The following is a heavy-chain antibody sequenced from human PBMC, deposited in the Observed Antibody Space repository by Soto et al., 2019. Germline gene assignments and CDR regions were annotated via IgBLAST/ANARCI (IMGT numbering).Heavy chain of an antibody. D-gene: IGHD3-3*01. J-gene: IGHJ6*02. CDR3: AREVRPLLRFLEWLPPRGRTRYYYYYGMDV. V-gene: IGHV1-69*13. Sequence: GASVKVSCKASGGTFSSYAISWVRQAPGQGLEWMGGIIPIFGTANYAQKFQGRVTITADESTSTAYMELSSLRSEDTAVYYCAREVRPLLRFLEWLPPRGRTRYYYYYGMDVWGQGTTVTVSS. CDR1: GGTFSSYA. CDR2: IIPIFGTA.